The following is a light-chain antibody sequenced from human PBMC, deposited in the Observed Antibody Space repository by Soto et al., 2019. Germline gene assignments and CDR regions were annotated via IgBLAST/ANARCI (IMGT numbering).Light chain of an antibody. J-gene: IGLJ1*01. CDR1: SSNIGAGYD. V-gene: IGLV1-40*01. CDR2: GNN. CDR3: QSYDSSLSGSYV. Sequence: QSVLTQPPSVSGAPGQRVTISCTGSSSNIGAGYDVHWYQRLPGTAPKVLIYGNNNRPSGVPYRFSGSKSGTSAALALTGLQAEDEAYDYGQSYDSSLSGSYVFGTGTKLTVL.